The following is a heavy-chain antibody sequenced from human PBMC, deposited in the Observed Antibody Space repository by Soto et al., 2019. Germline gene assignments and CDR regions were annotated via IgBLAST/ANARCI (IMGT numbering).Heavy chain of an antibody. CDR3: ASPPGPTPTTLSDAFDI. D-gene: IGHD2-15*01. CDR2: IIPIFGTA. V-gene: IGHV1-69*13. J-gene: IGHJ3*02. Sequence: SVKVSCKASGGTFSSYAISWVRQAPGQGLEWMGGIIPIFGTANYAQKFQGRVTITADESTSTAYTELSSLRSEDTAVYYCASPPGPTPTTLSDAFDIWGQGTMVTV. CDR1: GGTFSSYA.